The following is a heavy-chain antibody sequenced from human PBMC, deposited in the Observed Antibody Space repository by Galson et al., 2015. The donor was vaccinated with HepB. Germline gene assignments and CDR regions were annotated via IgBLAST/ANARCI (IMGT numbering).Heavy chain of an antibody. CDR3: ARGQYGGFTK. J-gene: IGHJ4*02. Sequence: CAISGDSVSSNSAAWNWIRQSPSRGLEWLGRTYYRSKWFDDYAVSVRGRIIINVDTAKNQFSLQLNSMTPEDAAVYYCARGQYGGFTKWGQGTLVTVSS. D-gene: IGHD3-3*01. V-gene: IGHV6-1*01. CDR2: TYYRSKWFD. CDR1: GDSVSSNSAA.